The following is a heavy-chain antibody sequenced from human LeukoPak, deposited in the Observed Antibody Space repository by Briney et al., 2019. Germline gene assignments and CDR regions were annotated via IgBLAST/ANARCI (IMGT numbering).Heavy chain of an antibody. CDR1: GFTFSACE. Sequence: GGSLRLSCAISGFTFSACELTWVRQAPGKGLEWVSYISRSGSTRYYADSVKGRFTISRDNAKNSLYLQMNSLRAEDTAVYYCARVAAMVRVPLDALDIWGQGTMVSVSS. J-gene: IGHJ3*02. D-gene: IGHD3-10*01. CDR3: ARVAAMVRVPLDALDI. V-gene: IGHV3-48*03. CDR2: ISRSGSTR.